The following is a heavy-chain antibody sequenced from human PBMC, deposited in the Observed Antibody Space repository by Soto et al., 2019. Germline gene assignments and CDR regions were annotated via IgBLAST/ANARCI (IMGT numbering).Heavy chain of an antibody. D-gene: IGHD2-8*01. CDR3: ARDNGMAGSFDP. J-gene: IGHJ5*02. CDR1: GFTFGRYS. CDR2: ITGSSSTK. Sequence: GGSLRLSCAASGFTFGRYSMNWVRQAPGKGLEWVSYITGSSSTKFYADSVKGRFTISRDNAKNSLHLQMNSLRDEDTAVYYCARDNGMAGSFDPWGQGTLVTVSS. V-gene: IGHV3-48*02.